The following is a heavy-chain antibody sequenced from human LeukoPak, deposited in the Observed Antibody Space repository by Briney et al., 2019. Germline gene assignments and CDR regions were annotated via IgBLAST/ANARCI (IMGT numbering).Heavy chain of an antibody. V-gene: IGHV3-23*01. D-gene: IGHD4-23*01. CDR3: VRGNDYGGPHY. J-gene: IGHJ4*02. CDR1: GFTFSIYA. Sequence: GGSLRLSCAASGFTFSIYAMSWVRQAPGKGLEWVSGISGSATGAYYADSVKGRFTISRDNSLNTLYLQMNSLRAEDTAVYYCVRGNDYGGPHYWGQGTLDTVSS. CDR2: ISGSATGA.